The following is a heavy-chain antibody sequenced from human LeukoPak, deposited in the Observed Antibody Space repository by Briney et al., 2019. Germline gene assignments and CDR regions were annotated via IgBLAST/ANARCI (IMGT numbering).Heavy chain of an antibody. CDR1: GGSISSGSYY. J-gene: IGHJ5*02. D-gene: IGHD5-18*01. CDR2: IYTSGST. V-gene: IGHV4-61*02. Sequence: SQTLSLTCTVSGGSISSGSYYWSWIRQPAGKGLEWIGRIYTSGSTNCNPSLKSRVTISVDTSKNQFSLKLSSVTDADTAVYYCARVGYSYGWDWFDPWGQGTLVTVSS. CDR3: ARVGYSYGWDWFDP.